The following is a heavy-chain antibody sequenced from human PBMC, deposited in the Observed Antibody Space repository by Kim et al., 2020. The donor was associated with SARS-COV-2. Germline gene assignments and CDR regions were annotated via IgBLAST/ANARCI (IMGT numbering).Heavy chain of an antibody. CDR2: IYYSGST. CDR1: GGSISSYY. V-gene: IGHV4-59*01. CDR3: VRRARIYYYGMDV. Sequence: SETLSLTCTVSGGSISSYYWSWIRQPPGKGLEWIGYIYYSGSTNYNPSLKSRVTISVDTSKNQFSLKLSSVTAADTAVYYCVRRARIYYYGMDVWGQGTT. J-gene: IGHJ6*02.